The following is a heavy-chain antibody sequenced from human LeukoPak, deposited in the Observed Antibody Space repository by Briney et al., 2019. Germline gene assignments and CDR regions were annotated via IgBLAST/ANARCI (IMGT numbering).Heavy chain of an antibody. CDR2: IKSDGSDT. Sequence: PGGSLRLSCAASGFRFTNYWMTWVRQAPGKGLEWVASIKSDGSDTYYVDSVKGRFTISRDNAKNSLYLQMNSLRAEDTAFYYCAKNGGWTFDYWGQGILVTVSS. CDR1: GFRFTNYW. D-gene: IGHD6-19*01. J-gene: IGHJ4*02. V-gene: IGHV3-7*03. CDR3: AKNGGWTFDY.